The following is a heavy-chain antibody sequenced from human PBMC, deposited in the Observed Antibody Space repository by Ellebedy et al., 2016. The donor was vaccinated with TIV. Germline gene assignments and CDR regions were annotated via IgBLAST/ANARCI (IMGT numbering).Heavy chain of an antibody. CDR3: ARADYYDSSGYYY. V-gene: IGHV3-11*06. J-gene: IGHJ4*02. CDR2: ISSSSSYT. CDR1: GFPFSDYY. Sequence: GESLKISCAASGFPFSDYYMSWIRQAPGKGLEWVSYISSSSSYTNYADSVKGRFTISRDNAKNSLYLQMNSLRAEDTAVYYCARADYYDSSGYYYWGQGTLVTVSS. D-gene: IGHD3-22*01.